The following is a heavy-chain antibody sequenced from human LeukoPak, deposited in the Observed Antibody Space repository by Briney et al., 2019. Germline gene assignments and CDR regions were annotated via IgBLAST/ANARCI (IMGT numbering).Heavy chain of an antibody. CDR1: RLTFSHYA. D-gene: IGHD6-13*01. V-gene: IGHV3-23*01. J-gene: IGHJ4*02. CDR2: ISGDGGDT. Sequence: GGSLRLSCAAPRLTFSHYAMKWVRQAPGKGLEWVSTISGDGGDTHYADSVRGRFTISRANPKNTLFMQMNSLRAEETSGDDCVKLGSRDWDYFEYWGQGTLVTASS. CDR3: VKLGSRDWDYFEY.